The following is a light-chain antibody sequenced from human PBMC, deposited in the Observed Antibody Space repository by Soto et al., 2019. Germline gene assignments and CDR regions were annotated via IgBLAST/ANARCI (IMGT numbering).Light chain of an antibody. CDR1: QSLNAK. V-gene: IGKV3-15*01. Sequence: EIVMTQSPATLSVSPGERATLSCRASQSLNAKLAWYQQKPGQAPRLLIYGASTRPTGIPARFSGSGSATEFTLTISSLQSEDFAVYHCQQYNNWPLTIGGGTRVEIK. J-gene: IGKJ4*01. CDR3: QQYNNWPLT. CDR2: GAS.